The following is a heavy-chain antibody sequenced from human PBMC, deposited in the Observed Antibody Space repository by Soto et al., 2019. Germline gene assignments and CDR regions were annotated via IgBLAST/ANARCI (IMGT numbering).Heavy chain of an antibody. D-gene: IGHD3-10*01. Sequence: GESLKISCKGIGYSFSNHWIGWVRQRPGKGPEWMGIIYPGDSRSAYSPAFQGQVSISVAKYISTAYLQWGGLKASDTAMYYCVSQMPGEYGMAVWGPGTAVTVSS. CDR2: IYPGDSRS. CDR3: VSQMPGEYGMAV. CDR1: GYSFSNHW. V-gene: IGHV5-51*01. J-gene: IGHJ6*02.